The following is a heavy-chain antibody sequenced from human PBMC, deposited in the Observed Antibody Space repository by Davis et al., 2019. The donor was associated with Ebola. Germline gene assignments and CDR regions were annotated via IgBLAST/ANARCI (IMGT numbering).Heavy chain of an antibody. V-gene: IGHV3-48*04. D-gene: IGHD4-17*01. CDR2: ISSSTSTV. Sequence: GESLKISCAASGFTFSSYSMNWVRQAPGKGLEWVSYISSSTSTVYYADSVKGRFTISRDNAKNSLYLQMNSLRAEDTAVYYCASQGSTVTTSYYYYGMDVWGQGTTVTVSS. CDR1: GFTFSSYS. J-gene: IGHJ6*02. CDR3: ASQGSTVTTSYYYYGMDV.